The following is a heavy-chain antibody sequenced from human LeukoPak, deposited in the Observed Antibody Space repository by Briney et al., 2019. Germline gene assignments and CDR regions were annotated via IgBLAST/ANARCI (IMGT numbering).Heavy chain of an antibody. D-gene: IGHD3-16*01. J-gene: IGHJ3*02. V-gene: IGHV3-48*04. CDR3: ARVGAVGGVFRAFDI. Sequence: GGSLRLSCEASGLTLSSYGMHWVRQAPGKGLEWISYISASGTITHYADSVEGRFTISRDNAKSSLYLQMNSLRAEDTAVYYCARVGAVGGVFRAFDIWGQGTMVTVSS. CDR1: GLTLSSYG. CDR2: ISASGTIT.